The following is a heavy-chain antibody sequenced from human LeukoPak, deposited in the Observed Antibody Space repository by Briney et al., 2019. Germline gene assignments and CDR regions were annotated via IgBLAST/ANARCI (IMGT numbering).Heavy chain of an antibody. J-gene: IGHJ4*02. Sequence: GALRLSCATSGFTFSSHWMHWVRQAPGQGLVWVSRINNDGGSTSYADSVKDRFTISRGNAKNALYLQMNSLRVEDTALYYCARVTCSSSTSCATVDFWGQGTLVTVSS. CDR1: GFTFSSHW. V-gene: IGHV3-74*01. CDR3: ARVTCSSSTSCATVDF. CDR2: INNDGGST. D-gene: IGHD2-2*01.